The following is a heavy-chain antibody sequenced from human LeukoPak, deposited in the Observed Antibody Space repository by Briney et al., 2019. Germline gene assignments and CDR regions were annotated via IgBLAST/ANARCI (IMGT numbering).Heavy chain of an antibody. V-gene: IGHV3-74*01. CDR1: GFTFSSYW. CDR2: INSDGSST. CDR3: ARDGSPPSSYDSWELDY. D-gene: IGHD3-22*01. J-gene: IGHJ4*02. Sequence: GGSLRLSCAASGFTFSSYWMHWVRQAPGKGLVWVSRINSDGSSTSYADSVKGRFTISRDNAKNTLYLQMNSLRAEDTAVYYCARDGSPPSSYDSWELDYWGQGTLVTVSS.